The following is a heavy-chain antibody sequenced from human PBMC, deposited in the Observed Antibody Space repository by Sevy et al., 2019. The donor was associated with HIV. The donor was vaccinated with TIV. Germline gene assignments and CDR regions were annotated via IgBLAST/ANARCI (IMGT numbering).Heavy chain of an antibody. V-gene: IGHV1-69*13. Sequence: ASVKVSCKASGGTFSSYAISWVRQAPGQGLEWMGGIIPICGTANYAQKFQGRVTITADESTSTAYMELSSLRSEDTAVYYCARDTWVGATPYYFDYWGQGTLVTVSS. J-gene: IGHJ4*02. CDR1: GGTFSSYA. CDR3: ARDTWVGATPYYFDY. D-gene: IGHD1-26*01. CDR2: IIPICGTA.